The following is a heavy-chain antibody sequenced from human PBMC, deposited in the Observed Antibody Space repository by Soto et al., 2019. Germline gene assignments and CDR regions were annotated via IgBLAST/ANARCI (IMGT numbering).Heavy chain of an antibody. Sequence: SETLSLTCTVSGDSISSSTYYWGWIRQPPGKGLQWIGSIYNSGSTYYNPSLKSRVTISVDTSKKQFSLKLSSVTAADTAVYYCARQILLPDYWGQGTLVTVSS. CDR2: IYNSGST. D-gene: IGHD2-15*01. V-gene: IGHV4-39*01. CDR3: ARQILLPDY. CDR1: GDSISSSTYY. J-gene: IGHJ4*02.